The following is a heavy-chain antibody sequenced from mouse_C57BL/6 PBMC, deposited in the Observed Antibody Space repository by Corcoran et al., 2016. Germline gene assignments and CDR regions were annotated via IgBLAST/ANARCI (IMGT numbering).Heavy chain of an antibody. CDR3: ARDTTVVAPYYFDY. D-gene: IGHD1-1*01. CDR2: INTYSGVP. J-gene: IGHJ2*01. CDR1: GYTFTTYG. V-gene: IGHV9-3*01. Sequence: QIQLVQSGPELKKPGETVKISCKASGYTFTTYGMSWVKQAPGKGLKWMGWINTYSGVPTYADDFKGRFAFSLETSASTAYLQINNLKNEDTATYFCARDTTVVAPYYFDYWGQGTTLTVSS.